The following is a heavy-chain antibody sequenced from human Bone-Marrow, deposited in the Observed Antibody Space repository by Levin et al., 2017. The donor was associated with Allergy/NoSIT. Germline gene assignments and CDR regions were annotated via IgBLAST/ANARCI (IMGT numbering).Heavy chain of an antibody. D-gene: IGHD1-1*01. J-gene: IGHJ6*02. CDR1: GNTLSELS. CDR3: ATEITGSYPEYYYYGMDV. Sequence: ASVKVSCKVSGNTLSELSMHWVRQAPGIGLEWMGTLDPKDGDTIYAPKFRGRVTMTEDRSTDTTYMALSSLRSDDTAVYYCATEITGSYPEYYYYGMDVWGQGTTVTVS. CDR2: LDPKDGDT. V-gene: IGHV1-24*01.